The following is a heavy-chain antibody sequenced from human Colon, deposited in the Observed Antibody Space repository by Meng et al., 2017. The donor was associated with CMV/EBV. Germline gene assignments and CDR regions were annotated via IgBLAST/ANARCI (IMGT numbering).Heavy chain of an antibody. CDR2: INSDGSST. J-gene: IGHJ6*02. CDR1: GFTFSSYW. Sequence: GESLKISCAASGFTFSSYWMHWVRQAPGKGLVWVSRINSDGSSTSYADSVKGRFTISRDNAKNTLYLQMSSLKTEDTGVYYCCRGEAYGMDVWGQGTTVTVSS. CDR3: CRGEAYGMDV. V-gene: IGHV3-74*01.